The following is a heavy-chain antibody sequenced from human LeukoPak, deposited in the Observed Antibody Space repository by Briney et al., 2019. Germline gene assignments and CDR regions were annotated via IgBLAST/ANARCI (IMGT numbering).Heavy chain of an antibody. Sequence: GGSLRLSCAASGFTFSSYAMSWVRQAPGKGLEWVSAISGSGGSTYYADSGKGRFTISRDNSKNTLYLQMNSLRAEDTAVYYCAKWTTYYYDSSGYVVEYFQHWGQGTLVTVSS. CDR1: GFTFSSYA. J-gene: IGHJ1*01. D-gene: IGHD3-22*01. CDR3: AKWTTYYYDSSGYVVEYFQH. CDR2: ISGSGGST. V-gene: IGHV3-23*01.